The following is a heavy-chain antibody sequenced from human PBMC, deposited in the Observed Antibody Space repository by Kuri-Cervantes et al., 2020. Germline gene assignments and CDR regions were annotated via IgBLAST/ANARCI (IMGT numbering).Heavy chain of an antibody. J-gene: IGHJ2*01. V-gene: IGHV3-11*01. CDR3: AKVNGSGSYLYWYFDL. CDR1: GFSFSDHY. Sequence: LSLTCAASGFSFSDHYMSWIRQAPGKGLEWISYISSSGSTILYAGSVKGRFTISRDNAKKSLYLQMNSLRADDTALYYCAKVNGSGSYLYWYFDLWGRGTLVTVSS. CDR2: ISSSGSTI. D-gene: IGHD3-10*01.